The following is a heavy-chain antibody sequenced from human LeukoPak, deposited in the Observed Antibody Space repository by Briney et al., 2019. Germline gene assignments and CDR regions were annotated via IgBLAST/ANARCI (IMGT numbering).Heavy chain of an antibody. Sequence: GGSLRLSCAASGFTSSDYYMSWIRQAPGKGLEWVSYISSSGSTIYYADSVKGRFTISRDNAKNSLYLQMNSLRAEDTAVYYCARVGSSGWSYGMDVWGQGTTVTVSS. D-gene: IGHD6-19*01. CDR1: GFTSSDYY. V-gene: IGHV3-11*01. J-gene: IGHJ6*02. CDR2: ISSSGSTI. CDR3: ARVGSSGWSYGMDV.